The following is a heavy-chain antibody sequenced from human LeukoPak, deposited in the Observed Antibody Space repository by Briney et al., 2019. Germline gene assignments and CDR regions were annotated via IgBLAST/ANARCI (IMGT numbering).Heavy chain of an antibody. CDR2: INPNRGDT. D-gene: IGHD3-22*01. J-gene: IGHJ6*02. CDR3: AREGTLIVVVLTTSYYYGMGV. CDR1: GYTFTGCY. V-gene: IGHV1-2*02. Sequence: ASVNVSCKASGYTFTGCYMHWVRQAPGQGLEWMGWINPNRGDTNYAQKFQGRVTMTRDTSISTAYMELSRLRSAARDVYYRAREGTLIVVVLTTSYYYGMGVWGQGSTVTVSS.